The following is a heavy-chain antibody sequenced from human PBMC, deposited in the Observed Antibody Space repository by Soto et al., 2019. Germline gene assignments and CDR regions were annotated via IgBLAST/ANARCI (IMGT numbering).Heavy chain of an antibody. Sequence: GGSLRLSCAASGFTFSSYAMSWVRQAPGKGLEWVSAISGSGGSTYYADSVKGRFTISRDNSKNTLYLQMNSLRAEDTAVYYCAKGGYCSSTSCMGDAFDIWGQGTMVTVSS. J-gene: IGHJ3*02. V-gene: IGHV3-23*01. D-gene: IGHD2-2*01. CDR2: ISGSGGST. CDR3: AKGGYCSSTSCMGDAFDI. CDR1: GFTFSSYA.